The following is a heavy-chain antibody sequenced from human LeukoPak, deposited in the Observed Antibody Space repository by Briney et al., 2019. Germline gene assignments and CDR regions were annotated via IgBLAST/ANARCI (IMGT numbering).Heavy chain of an antibody. Sequence: GGSLRLSCAASGLRFSDYYVSWIRQAPGKGLQWVSYISSGGDIMHYADSVKGRFTSSRDNAKNSGYLEMNSLGAEDTAVYYCATNLIGAGAYFQQWGQGTLVTVSS. CDR2: ISSGGDIM. V-gene: IGHV3-11*01. CDR3: ATNLIGAGAYFQQ. J-gene: IGHJ1*01. D-gene: IGHD2/OR15-2a*01. CDR1: GLRFSDYY.